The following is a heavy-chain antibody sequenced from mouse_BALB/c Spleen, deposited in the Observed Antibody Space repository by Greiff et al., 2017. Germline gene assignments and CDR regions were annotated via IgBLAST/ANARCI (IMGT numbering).Heavy chain of an antibody. CDR3: ARPGYDAMDY. J-gene: IGHJ4*01. CDR1: GYTFTDYH. V-gene: IGHV1S29*02. CDR2: IYPYNGGT. Sequence: EVQLQQSGPELVKPGASVKISCKASGYTFTDYHMHWVKQIHGKSLEWIGYIYPYNGGTGYNQKFQRKATLTVDNSSSTADMERRILTSEDAAVYDCARPGYDAMDYWGQGTSVTVAS.